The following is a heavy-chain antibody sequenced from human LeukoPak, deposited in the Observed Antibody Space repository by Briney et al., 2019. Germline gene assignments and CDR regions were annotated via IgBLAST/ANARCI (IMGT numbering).Heavy chain of an antibody. CDR1: GGSISSYY. D-gene: IGHD3-22*01. CDR2: IYYSGST. J-gene: IGHJ4*02. Sequence: KPSETLSLTCTVSGGSISSYYWSWIRQPPGKGLEWIGYIYYSGSTNNNPSLKSRVTISVDTSKNQFSLKLSSVTAADTAVYYCARDVKFYYDSSGYYRGFDYWGQGTLVTVSS. V-gene: IGHV4-59*01. CDR3: ARDVKFYYDSSGYYRGFDY.